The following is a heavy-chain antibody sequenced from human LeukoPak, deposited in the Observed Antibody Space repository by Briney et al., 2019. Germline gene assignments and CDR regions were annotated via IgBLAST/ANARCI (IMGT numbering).Heavy chain of an antibody. CDR1: GFTFSSYG. V-gene: IGHV3-30*18. D-gene: IGHD3-10*01. Sequence: QPGRSLRLSCAASGFTFSSYGMHWVRQAPGKGLEWVAVISYDGSNKYYADSVKGRFTISRDNSKNTLYLQMNSLRAEDTALYYCAKDSIWFGEFSWAFDIWGQGTMVTVSS. CDR2: ISYDGSNK. CDR3: AKDSIWFGEFSWAFDI. J-gene: IGHJ3*02.